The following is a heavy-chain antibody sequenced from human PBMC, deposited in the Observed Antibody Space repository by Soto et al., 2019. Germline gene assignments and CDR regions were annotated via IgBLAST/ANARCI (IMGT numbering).Heavy chain of an antibody. V-gene: IGHV4-59*12. CDR3: ARDLRFRGFYGMDV. CDR2: IYYSGSS. J-gene: IGHJ6*02. Sequence: SVTLSLTCSVSRASMSRYYWSLIRQPPGKGPEWIGYIYYSGSSNYNPSLKSRVTISVDTSKNQFSLKLSSVTAADTAVYYCARDLRFRGFYGMDVWGQGTTVTVSS. CDR1: RASMSRYY. D-gene: IGHD3-10*01.